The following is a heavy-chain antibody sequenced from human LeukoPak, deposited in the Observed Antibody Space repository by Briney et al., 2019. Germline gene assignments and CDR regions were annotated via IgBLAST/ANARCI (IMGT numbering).Heavy chain of an antibody. V-gene: IGHV1-2*02. D-gene: IGHD3-10*01. CDR2: INPNSGGT. J-gene: IGHJ5*02. Sequence: ASVKVSCKASGYTFTGYYMHWVRQAPGQGLEWMGWINPNSGGTNYAQKFQGRVTMTRDTSISTAYMELSRLRSDDTAVYYCARDPLLWFGELGWFDPWGQGTLVTVSS. CDR3: ARDPLLWFGELGWFDP. CDR1: GYTFTGYY.